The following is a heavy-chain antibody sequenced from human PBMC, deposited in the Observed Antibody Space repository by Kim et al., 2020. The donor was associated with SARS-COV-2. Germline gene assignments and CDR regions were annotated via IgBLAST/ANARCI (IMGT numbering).Heavy chain of an antibody. CDR1: GFTFSSYA. CDR2: ISSNGGST. CDR3: VKDKERDYYDSSGPIYPLFDY. Sequence: GGSLRLSCSASGFTFSSYAMHWVRQAPGKGLEYVSAISSNGGSTYYADSVKGRFTISRDNSKNTLYLQMSSLRAEDTAVYYCVKDKERDYYDSSGPIYPLFDYWGQGTLVTVSS. J-gene: IGHJ4*02. V-gene: IGHV3-64D*06. D-gene: IGHD3-22*01.